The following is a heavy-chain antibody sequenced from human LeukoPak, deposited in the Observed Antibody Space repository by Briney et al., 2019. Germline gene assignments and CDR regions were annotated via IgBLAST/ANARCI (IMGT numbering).Heavy chain of an antibody. D-gene: IGHD5-18*01. V-gene: IGHV4-59*08. CDR3: ATVDTTMGKDC. CDR1: GGSIRSNS. Sequence: PSETLSLTCTVSGGSIRSNSWSWIRQPPGEGLEWIGYISYTGSTNYNPSLKSRVTISVDTSKNQFSLKLTSVTAADTAVYYCATVDTTMGKDCWGQGTLVTVSS. J-gene: IGHJ4*02. CDR2: ISYTGST.